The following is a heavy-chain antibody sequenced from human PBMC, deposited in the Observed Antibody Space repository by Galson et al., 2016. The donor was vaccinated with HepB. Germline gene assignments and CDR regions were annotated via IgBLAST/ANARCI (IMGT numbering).Heavy chain of an antibody. Sequence: LVKPTQTLTLTCTFSGFSLTTSGVAVGWIRQPPGKALEWLALIYWDDDKRYSPSLKSRLNITKDTSKNQVVLTMTNMDPVDTATYYCAHRRTSADYGSGKDHYFDYWGQGTLVTVSS. CDR3: AHRRTSADYGSGKDHYFDY. CDR2: IYWDDDK. J-gene: IGHJ4*02. D-gene: IGHD3-10*01. V-gene: IGHV2-5*02. CDR1: GFSLTTSGVA.